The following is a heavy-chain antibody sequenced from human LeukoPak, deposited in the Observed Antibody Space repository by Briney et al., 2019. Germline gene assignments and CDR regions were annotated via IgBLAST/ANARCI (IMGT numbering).Heavy chain of an antibody. J-gene: IGHJ6*02. Sequence: GGSLRLSCAASGFTFSSYEMNWVRQAPGKGLEWVSYISSSGSTIYYADSVKGRFTISRDNAKNSLYLQMNSLRAEDTAVYYCARDRLGGGVDGDSIDYYYYGMDVWGQGTTVTVSS. CDR3: ARDRLGGGVDGDSIDYYYYGMDV. V-gene: IGHV3-48*03. D-gene: IGHD4-17*01. CDR1: GFTFSSYE. CDR2: ISSSGSTI.